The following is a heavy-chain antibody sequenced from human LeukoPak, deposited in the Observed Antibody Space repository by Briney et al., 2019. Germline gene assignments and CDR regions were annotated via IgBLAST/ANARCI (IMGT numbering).Heavy chain of an antibody. CDR3: ARVVITNFDY. V-gene: IGHV3-48*03. Sequence: GGSLRLPCAASGFTFSSYEMNWVRQAPGKGLEWVSYISSSGSTKYYADSVKGRFTISRDNAKNSLYLQMNSLRAEDTAVYYCARVVITNFDYWGQGTLVTVSS. D-gene: IGHD3-16*01. CDR1: GFTFSSYE. J-gene: IGHJ4*02. CDR2: ISSSGSTK.